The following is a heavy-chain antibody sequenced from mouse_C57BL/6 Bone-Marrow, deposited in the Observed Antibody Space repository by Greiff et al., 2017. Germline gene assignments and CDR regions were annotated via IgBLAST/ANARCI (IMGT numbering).Heavy chain of an antibody. CDR1: GFTFSNYW. V-gene: IGHV6-3*01. Sequence: DVQLVESGGGLVQPGGSMKLSCVASGFTFSNYWMNWVRQSPEKGLEWVAQIRLKSDNYATHYAESVKGRFTISREYSKSSVYLQMNNLRAEDTGIYYCTGNWDVRDYWGQGTTLTVSS. CDR3: TGNWDVRDY. CDR2: IRLKSDNYAT. D-gene: IGHD4-1*01. J-gene: IGHJ2*01.